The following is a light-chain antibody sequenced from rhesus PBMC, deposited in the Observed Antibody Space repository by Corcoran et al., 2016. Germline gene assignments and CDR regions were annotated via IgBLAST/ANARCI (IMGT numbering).Light chain of an antibody. CDR2: GAS. J-gene: IGKJ2*01. V-gene: IGKV3-24*04. CDR3: QQSSNLSHS. Sequence: ETVVTQSPATLSLSPGERATLSCRASQSVGSYLAWYQQKHGQAPRLLLYGASSRATGSPERFSGSGSWKDFTLTISSLEPGDVGVYYCQQSSNLSHSFGQGTKVEIK. CDR1: QSVGSY.